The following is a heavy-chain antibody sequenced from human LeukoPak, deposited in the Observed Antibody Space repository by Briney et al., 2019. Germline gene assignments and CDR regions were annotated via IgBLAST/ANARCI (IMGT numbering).Heavy chain of an antibody. J-gene: IGHJ6*03. CDR2: ISSSSSYI. D-gene: IGHD5-18*01. V-gene: IGHV3-21*01. CDR1: GFTFSSYS. Sequence: GSLRLSCAASGFTFSSYSMNGVRQAPGKGLEWVSSISSSSSYIYYADSVKGRFTISRDNAKNSLYLQMNSLRAEDTAVYYCAREGWLDGAGYSYANYYYMDVWGKGTTVTVSS. CDR3: AREGWLDGAGYSYANYYYMDV.